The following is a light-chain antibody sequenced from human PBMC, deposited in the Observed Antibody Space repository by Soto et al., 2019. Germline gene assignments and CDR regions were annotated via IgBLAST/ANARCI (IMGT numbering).Light chain of an antibody. CDR1: QSISSL. V-gene: IGKV1-5*01. J-gene: IGKJ1*01. CDR3: QQYNSYSPWT. CDR2: DAS. Sequence: DIQMTQSPSTLSASVGDRVTITCRASQSISSLLAWYQQKPGKAPKLLIYDASNFETGVPSRFSGSGSGTEFTLTISSLQPDDFATYYCQQYNSYSPWTFGQGTKVEIK.